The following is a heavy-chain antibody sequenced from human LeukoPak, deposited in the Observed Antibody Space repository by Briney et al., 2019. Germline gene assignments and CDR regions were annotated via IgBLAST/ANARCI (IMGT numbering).Heavy chain of an antibody. D-gene: IGHD6-13*01. CDR2: IRTSSSDI. V-gene: IGHV3-21*01. J-gene: IGHJ6*03. CDR1: GFTFSTYT. Sequence: GGSLRLSCAASGFTFSTYTMIWVRQAPGKGLEWVSSIRTSSSDIYYGDSVKGRFTISRDNAKNSVFLQMNSLRAADTAVYYCARAGYSSSLFDYYFYMDVWGKGTTVTVSS. CDR3: ARAGYSSSLFDYYFYMDV.